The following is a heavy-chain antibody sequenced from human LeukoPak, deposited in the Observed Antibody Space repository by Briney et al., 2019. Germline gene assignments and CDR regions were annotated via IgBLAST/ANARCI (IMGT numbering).Heavy chain of an antibody. Sequence: SETLSLTCTVSGGSISSYYWSWIRQPPGKGLEWIGYIYYSGSTNYNPSLKSRVTISVDTSKNQFSLKLSSVTAADTAVYYCARVLGNSSGPSGWFDPWGQGTLVTVSS. D-gene: IGHD6-19*01. V-gene: IGHV4-59*01. CDR1: GGSISSYY. CDR3: ARVLGNSSGPSGWFDP. J-gene: IGHJ5*02. CDR2: IYYSGST.